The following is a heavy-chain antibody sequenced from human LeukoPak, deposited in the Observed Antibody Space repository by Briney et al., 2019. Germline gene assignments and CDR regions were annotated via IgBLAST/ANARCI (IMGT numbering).Heavy chain of an antibody. V-gene: IGHV4-4*07. Sequence: SETLSLTCTVSGGSISSYYWSWIRQPAGKGLEWIGRIYTSGSTNYNPSLKSRVTMSVDTSKNQFSLKLSSVTAADTAVYYCARDRRGSYLYYYYGMDVWGQGTTVTVSS. CDR2: IYTSGST. CDR3: ARDRRGSYLYYYYGMDV. CDR1: GGSISSYY. D-gene: IGHD1-26*01. J-gene: IGHJ6*02.